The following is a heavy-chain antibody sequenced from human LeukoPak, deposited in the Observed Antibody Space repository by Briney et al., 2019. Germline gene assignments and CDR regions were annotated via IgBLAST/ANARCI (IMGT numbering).Heavy chain of an antibody. D-gene: IGHD5-12*01. CDR3: TTSGGGYGPYYFDY. Sequence: KPGGSLRLSCAASGFTFSNAWMSRVRQAPGKGLEWVGRIKSKTDGGTTDYAAPVKGRFTISRDDSKNTLYLQMNSLKTEDTAVYYCTTSGGGYGPYYFDYWGQGTLVTVSS. V-gene: IGHV3-15*01. CDR2: IKSKTDGGTT. J-gene: IGHJ4*02. CDR1: GFTFSNAW.